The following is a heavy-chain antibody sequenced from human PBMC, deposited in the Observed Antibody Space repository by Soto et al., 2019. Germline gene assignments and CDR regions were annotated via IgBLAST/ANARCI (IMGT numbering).Heavy chain of an antibody. Sequence: EVQLVESGGGLVEPGGSLRLSCAASGFTFKDYGIDWVRQAPGRGLEWVAYISSSSSTISYADAVKGRFTISRDNAKNARYLQMNSLRVEDTAGYYCARGGAARPDYWGQGALVTVSS. CDR1: GFTFKDYG. CDR3: ARGGAARPDY. V-gene: IGHV3-48*01. CDR2: ISSSSSTI. J-gene: IGHJ4*02.